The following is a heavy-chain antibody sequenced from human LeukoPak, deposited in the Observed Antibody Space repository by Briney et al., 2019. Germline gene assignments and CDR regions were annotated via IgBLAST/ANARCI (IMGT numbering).Heavy chain of an antibody. D-gene: IGHD3-10*01. V-gene: IGHV1-8*01. CDR2: MNPNSGNT. J-gene: IGHJ4*02. CDR1: GYTFTSYD. CDR3: ANSERGGRKRFGELDY. Sequence: ASVKVSCKASGYTFTSYDINWVRQATGQGLEWMGWMNPNSGNTGYAQKFQGRVTMTRNTSISTAYMELSSLRSEDTAVYYCANSERGGRKRFGELDYWGQGTLVTVSS.